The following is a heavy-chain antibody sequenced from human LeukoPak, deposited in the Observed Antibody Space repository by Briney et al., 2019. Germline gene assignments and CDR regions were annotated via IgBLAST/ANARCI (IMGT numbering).Heavy chain of an antibody. CDR2: ISSSSSYI. J-gene: IGHJ4*02. CDR3: ARDHVVSAVGFDY. D-gene: IGHD1-26*01. Sequence: KSGGSLRLSCAASGFTFSSYSMNWVRQAPGKGLEWVSSISSSSSYIYYADSVKGRFTISRDNAKNSLYLQMNSLRAEDTAVYYCARDHVVSAVGFDYWGQGTLVTVSS. CDR1: GFTFSSYS. V-gene: IGHV3-21*01.